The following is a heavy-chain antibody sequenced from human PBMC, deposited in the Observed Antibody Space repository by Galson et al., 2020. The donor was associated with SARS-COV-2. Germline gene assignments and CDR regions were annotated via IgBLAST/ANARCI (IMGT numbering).Heavy chain of an antibody. V-gene: IGHV4-59*01. CDR1: GDSMSTYY. J-gene: IGHJ4*02. D-gene: IGHD1-1*01. CDR3: ARAREGNSNNWLNFDD. CDR2: MYYGGST. Sequence: ETSETLSLTCTVSGDSMSTYYWNWIRQPPGKGLEWIGYMYYGGSTNYSPSLKSRVTISIDTSTNQFSLNLNSVTAADTAVYYCARAREGNSNNWLNFDDWGLGTLVTVAS.